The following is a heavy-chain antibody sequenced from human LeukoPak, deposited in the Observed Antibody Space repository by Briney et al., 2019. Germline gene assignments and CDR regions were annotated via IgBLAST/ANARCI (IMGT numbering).Heavy chain of an antibody. J-gene: IGHJ4*02. Sequence: GASVKVSCKASGYTFTSYDINWVRQATGQGLEWMGWMNPNSGNTGYAQKFQGRVTMTRNTSISTAYVELSSLRSEDTAVYYCARGPSMVVTHGDYWGQGTLVTLSS. D-gene: IGHD4-23*01. CDR3: ARGPSMVVTHGDY. CDR2: MNPNSGNT. V-gene: IGHV1-8*01. CDR1: GYTFTSYD.